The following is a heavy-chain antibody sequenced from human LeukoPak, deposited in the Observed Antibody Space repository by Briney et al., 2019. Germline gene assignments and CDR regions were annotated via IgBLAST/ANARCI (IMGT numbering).Heavy chain of an antibody. CDR2: IRYDGSNK. Sequence: PGGSLRLSCAASGFTFSSYGMHWVRQAPGKGLEWVAFIRYDGSNKYYADSVKGRFTISRDNSKNTLYLQMNSLRAEDTAVYYCARGGHYYDSSGWDYWGQGTLVTVSS. CDR3: ARGGHYYDSSGWDY. CDR1: GFTFSSYG. V-gene: IGHV3-30*02. J-gene: IGHJ4*02. D-gene: IGHD3-22*01.